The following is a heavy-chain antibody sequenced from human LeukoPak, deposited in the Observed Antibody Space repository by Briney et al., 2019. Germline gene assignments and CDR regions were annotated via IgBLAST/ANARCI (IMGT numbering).Heavy chain of an antibody. CDR3: AKEGWLQSYYYYYYYMDV. CDR1: GFTFSSYA. Sequence: PGGSLRLSCAASGFTFSSYAMSWVRQAPGKGLEWVSAISGSGGSTYYADSVKGRFTISRDNSKNTLYLQMNSLRAEDTAVYYCAKEGWLQSYYYYYYYMDVWGKGTTVTVSS. CDR2: ISGSGGST. V-gene: IGHV3-23*01. D-gene: IGHD5-24*01. J-gene: IGHJ6*03.